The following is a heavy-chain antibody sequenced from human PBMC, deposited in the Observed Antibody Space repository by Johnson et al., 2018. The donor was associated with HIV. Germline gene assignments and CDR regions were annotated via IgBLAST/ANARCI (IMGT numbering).Heavy chain of an antibody. J-gene: IGHJ3*02. CDR1: GFTFSSYG. D-gene: IGHD4-23*01. CDR2: INWNGGST. V-gene: IGHV3-20*04. CDR3: AGQRWKQGDAFDI. Sequence: VQLVESGGGLVQPGGSLRLSCAAPGFTFSSYGMHWVRQAPGKGLEWVSGINWNGGSTGYEDSVKGRFTISRDNAKNSLYLQMNSLRAEDTACYYCAGQRWKQGDAFDIWCQGTMVTVSS.